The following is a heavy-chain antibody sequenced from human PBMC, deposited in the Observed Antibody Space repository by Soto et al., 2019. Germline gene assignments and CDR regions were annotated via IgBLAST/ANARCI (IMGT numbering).Heavy chain of an antibody. CDR1: GGSISSSNYY. Sequence: PSETLSHTCTVSGGSISSSNYYCSWIRQPPGKGLEWIGYIYYSGSTYYNPSLKSRVTISVDTSKNQFSLKLSSVTAADTAVYYCARRDSSGYHYYFAYWGQGTLVTVSS. D-gene: IGHD3-22*01. V-gene: IGHV4-30-4*01. CDR3: ARRDSSGYHYYFAY. CDR2: IYYSGST. J-gene: IGHJ4*02.